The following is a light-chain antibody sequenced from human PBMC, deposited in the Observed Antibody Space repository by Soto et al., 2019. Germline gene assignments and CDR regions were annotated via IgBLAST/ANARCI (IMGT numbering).Light chain of an antibody. V-gene: IGKV4-1*01. J-gene: IGKJ1*01. CDR3: QHYYGNTWA. Sequence: DIVMIQSPDSLAVSLGERATINCKSSQNILYSSTNKNYLAWYQQKPGQPPKLLIYWASTRESGVPDRFSGSGSGTDFTLTISSLQAEDVAVSYCQHYYGNTWAFGQGTKVEIQ. CDR1: QNILYSSTNKNY. CDR2: WAS.